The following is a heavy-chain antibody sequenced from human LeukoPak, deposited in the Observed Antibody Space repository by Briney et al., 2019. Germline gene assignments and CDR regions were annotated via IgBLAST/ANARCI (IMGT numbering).Heavy chain of an antibody. V-gene: IGHV4-4*07. CDR3: ARGWGYSIPFDY. CDR1: GGSISSYY. Sequence: SETLSLTCTVSGGSISSYYWSWIRQPAGKGLECIGRIYTSGSNNFNPSRKGRVTMSVDTSKDQFSLKLSSVTAADTAVYYCARGWGYSIPFDYWGQGTLVTVSS. J-gene: IGHJ4*02. D-gene: IGHD2-15*01. CDR2: IYTSGSN.